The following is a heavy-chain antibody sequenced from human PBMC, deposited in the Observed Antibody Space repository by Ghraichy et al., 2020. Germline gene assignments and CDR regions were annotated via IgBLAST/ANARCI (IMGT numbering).Heavy chain of an antibody. Sequence: SETLSLTCAVYGGSFSGYYWSWIRQPPGKGLEWIGEINHSGSTNYNPSLKSRVTISVDTSKNQFSLKLSSVTAADTAVYYCARTPRRGYSSGWYGRSPRNWGQGTLVTVSS. CDR1: GGSFSGYY. J-gene: IGHJ4*02. V-gene: IGHV4-34*01. CDR3: ARTPRRGYSSGWYGRSPRN. D-gene: IGHD6-19*01. CDR2: INHSGST.